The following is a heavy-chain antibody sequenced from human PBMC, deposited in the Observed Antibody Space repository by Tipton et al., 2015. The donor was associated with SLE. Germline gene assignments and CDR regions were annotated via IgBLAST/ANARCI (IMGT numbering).Heavy chain of an antibody. CDR2: IYYSGST. CDR3: ARSPPYCSGGTCYRRAYAFDF. V-gene: IGHV4-39*07. D-gene: IGHD2-15*01. Sequence: QLVQSGPEVKPSETLSLTCTVSGGSISGSRNYWGWIRQSPGKGLEWIGNIYYSGSTYYNPSLKSRVTISVETSKNQFSLKLSSVTAADTAVYYCARSPPYCSGGTCYRRAYAFDFWGQGTMVTVPS. CDR1: GGSISGSRNY. J-gene: IGHJ3*01.